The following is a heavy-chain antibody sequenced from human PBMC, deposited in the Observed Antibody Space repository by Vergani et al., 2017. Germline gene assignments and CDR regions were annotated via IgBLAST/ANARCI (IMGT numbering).Heavy chain of an antibody. J-gene: IGHJ6*02. CDR2: IDWDDDE. V-gene: IGHV2-70*17. CDR3: ARIPCYCKGSSCYNPGMVV. CDR1: GSSLTTSGMC. Sequence: QVTLRESGPALVKPTQTLTLTCTVSGSSLTTSGMCVTWIRQPPGKALECLARIDWDDDEFYTTSLKTRLTVSKDTSRNQAVLRMINMDPVDTATYYCARIPCYCKGSSCYNPGMVVWGQGTTVTVSS. D-gene: IGHD2-2*02.